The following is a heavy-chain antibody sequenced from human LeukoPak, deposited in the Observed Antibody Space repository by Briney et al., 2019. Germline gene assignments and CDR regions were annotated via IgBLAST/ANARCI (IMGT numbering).Heavy chain of an antibody. CDR3: ARGPPYRYCSGGSCYSYYYMDV. J-gene: IGHJ6*03. Sequence: PGGSLRLSCAASGFTFSSYSMNWVRQPPGKGLEWVSSISSSSSYIYYADSVKGRFTISRDNAKNSLYLQMNSLRAEDTAVYYCARGPPYRYCSGGSCYSYYYMDVWGKGTTVTVSS. V-gene: IGHV3-21*01. D-gene: IGHD2-15*01. CDR2: ISSSSSYI. CDR1: GFTFSSYS.